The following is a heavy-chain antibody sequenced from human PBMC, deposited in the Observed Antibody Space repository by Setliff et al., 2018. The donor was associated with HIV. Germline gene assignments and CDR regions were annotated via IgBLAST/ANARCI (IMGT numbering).Heavy chain of an antibody. CDR2: ISGYNGDP. J-gene: IGHJ6*03. D-gene: IGHD5-18*01. CDR1: GYTFINLG. CDR3: ARDPRSGYDSDTAMVTVYYYYMDV. Sequence: AAVKVSCKASGYTFINLGITWVRQAPGQGREWVGYISGYNGDPKYAQNVQGRVTMTTDTSTSTAYMELRSLRYDDTAVYYCARDPRSGYDSDTAMVTVYYYYMDVWGKGTTVTVSS. V-gene: IGHV1-18*01.